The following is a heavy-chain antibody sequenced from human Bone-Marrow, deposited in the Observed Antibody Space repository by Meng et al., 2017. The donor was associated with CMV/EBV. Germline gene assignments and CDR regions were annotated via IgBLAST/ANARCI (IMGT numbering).Heavy chain of an antibody. D-gene: IGHD6-13*01. CDR3: ARCIAAAGTLYYYYYGMDV. Sequence: ASVKVSCKASGYTFTSYYMHWVRQAPGQGLEWMGIINPSGGSTSYAQKFQGRVTMTRDTSTSTVYMELSSLRSEDTAVYYCARCIAAAGTLYYYYYGMDVWGQGTTVTVPS. CDR2: INPSGGST. J-gene: IGHJ6*02. V-gene: IGHV1-46*01. CDR1: GYTFTSYY.